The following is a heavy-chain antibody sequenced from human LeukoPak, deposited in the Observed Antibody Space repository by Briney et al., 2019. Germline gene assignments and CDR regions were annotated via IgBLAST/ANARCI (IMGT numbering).Heavy chain of an antibody. J-gene: IGHJ4*02. V-gene: IGHV3-30*18. CDR2: ISYDGSNK. Sequence: GGSLRLSCAASGFTFSSYGMHWVRQAPGKGLEWVAVISYDGSNKCYADSVKGRFTISRDNSKNTLYLQMNSLRAEDTAVYYCAKGGSSGWYAFDYWGQGTLVTVSS. CDR3: AKGGSSGWYAFDY. D-gene: IGHD6-19*01. CDR1: GFTFSSYG.